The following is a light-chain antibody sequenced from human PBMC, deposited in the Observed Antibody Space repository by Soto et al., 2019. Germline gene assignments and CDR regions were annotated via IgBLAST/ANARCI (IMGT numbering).Light chain of an antibody. CDR3: QKYDSAPLT. CDR2: GAS. CDR1: QGIRNN. V-gene: IGKV1-27*01. Sequence: DIQMTQSPSSLSASVGDRVTITCRASQGIRNNLAWYQQKPGKVPQLLIYGASTLQSGVPSRLSGSRSGTDFTLTISSLQPEDVATYYFQKYDSAPLTFGQGTKVEFK. J-gene: IGKJ1*01.